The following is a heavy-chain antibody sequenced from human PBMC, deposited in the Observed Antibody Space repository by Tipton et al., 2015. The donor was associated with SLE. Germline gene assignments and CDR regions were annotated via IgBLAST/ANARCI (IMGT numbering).Heavy chain of an antibody. J-gene: IGHJ4*02. D-gene: IGHD3-16*01. CDR3: ARTITTGEFDY. CDR2: ISSSSSYI. Sequence: SLRLSCAASGFTFSSYSMNWVRQAPGKGLEWVSSISSSSSYIYYADSVKGRFTISRDNAKNSLYLQMHSLRAEDTAVYYCARTITTGEFDYWGQGTLVTVSS. CDR1: GFTFSSYS. V-gene: IGHV3-21*04.